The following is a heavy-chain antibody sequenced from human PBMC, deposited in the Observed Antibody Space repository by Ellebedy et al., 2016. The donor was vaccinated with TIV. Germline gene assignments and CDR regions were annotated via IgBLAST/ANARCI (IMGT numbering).Heavy chain of an antibody. CDR2: IYGDGSST. V-gene: IGHV3-74*01. D-gene: IGHD2-8*01. Sequence: GESLKISCAASGFTFSGYWMHWVRQAPGKGLVWVSRIYGDGSSTSYADSVKGRFTISRDNSKNTVSLEMNSLGVEDAAVYYCASRTPQNGPYYYAMDVWGQGTTVTVAS. J-gene: IGHJ6*02. CDR3: ASRTPQNGPYYYAMDV. CDR1: GFTFSGYW.